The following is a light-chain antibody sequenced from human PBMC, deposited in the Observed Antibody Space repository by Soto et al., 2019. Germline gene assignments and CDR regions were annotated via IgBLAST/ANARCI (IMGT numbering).Light chain of an antibody. J-gene: IGKJ3*01. CDR2: DAS. CDR3: QQRSNWPS. CDR1: QSVSNY. V-gene: IGKV3-11*01. Sequence: EIVLTQSPATLSLSPGERATLSCRASQSVSNYLAWYQQKPGQAPRLLIYDASNRATGIPARFSGSGSGTDFTLTISSREPEDFAVYYCQQRSNWPSFGPGTKVDIK.